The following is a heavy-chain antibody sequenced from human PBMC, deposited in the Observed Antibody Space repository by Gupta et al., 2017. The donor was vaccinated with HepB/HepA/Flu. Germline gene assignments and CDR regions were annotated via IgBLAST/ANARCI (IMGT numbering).Heavy chain of an antibody. J-gene: IGHJ4*02. CDR2: ITDNGGDT. V-gene: IGHV3-23*01. D-gene: IGHD2-8*01. CDR3: VKDYYGTNSMFDY. CDR1: GFAFHIYA. Sequence: EVQLLDSGGGLVQPGGSLTLSCAASGFAFHIYAMSVVRQAPGKGLEWVSGITDNGGDTYYADSVNGRFTISRDNSKNTVYLQMNSLRAEDTAIYFCVKDYYGTNSMFDYWGQGTLVIVSS.